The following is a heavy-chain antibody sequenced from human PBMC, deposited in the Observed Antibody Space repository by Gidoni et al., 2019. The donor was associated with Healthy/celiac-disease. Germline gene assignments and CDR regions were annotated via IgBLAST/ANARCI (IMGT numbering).Heavy chain of an antibody. Sequence: EVQLLESGGGLVQPGGSLRLSCAAYGFHFSSYAMSWVRQAPGKGLDCVSAISGSGGSTYYADSVQGRFTISRDNSKNTLYLQMNSLRAEDTAVYYCAKDLGVLWFGESIQYAFDIWGQGTMVTVSS. CDR2: ISGSGGST. D-gene: IGHD3-10*01. CDR3: AKDLGVLWFGESIQYAFDI. J-gene: IGHJ3*02. CDR1: GFHFSSYA. V-gene: IGHV3-23*01.